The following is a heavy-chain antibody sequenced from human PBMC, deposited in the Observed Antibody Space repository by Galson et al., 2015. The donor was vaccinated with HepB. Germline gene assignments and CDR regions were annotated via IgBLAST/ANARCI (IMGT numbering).Heavy chain of an antibody. V-gene: IGHV4-4*02. Sequence: LSLTCAVSGGSISSSNWWSWVRQPPGKGLEWIGEIYHSGSTNYNPSLKSRVTISVDKSKNQFSLKLSSVTAADTAVYYCARCRGAAATWDYYYYGMDVWGQGTTVTVSS. CDR3: ARCRGAAATWDYYYYGMDV. CDR1: GGSISSSNW. CDR2: IYHSGST. J-gene: IGHJ6*02. D-gene: IGHD6-13*01.